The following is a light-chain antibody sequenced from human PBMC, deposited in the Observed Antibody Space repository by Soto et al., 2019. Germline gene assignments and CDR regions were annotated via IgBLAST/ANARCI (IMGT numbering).Light chain of an antibody. CDR2: DNY. J-gene: IGLJ2*01. V-gene: IGLV1-51*01. Sequence: QAVVTQPPSISAAPGHNITISCSGSTSNVGKNFVAWYQQRPGTGPTVVIYDNYERPSGIPDRFSGSRSGTSATLTITGLQAGDEADYYCGAWDSGLSDMVFGGGTKLTVL. CDR1: TSNVGKNF. CDR3: GAWDSGLSDMV.